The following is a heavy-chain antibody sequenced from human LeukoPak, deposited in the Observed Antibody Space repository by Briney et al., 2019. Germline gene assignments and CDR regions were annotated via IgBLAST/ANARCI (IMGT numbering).Heavy chain of an antibody. Sequence: PSEALSLTCTVSGGSISSYYWSWIRQPPGKGLERMGRIYTSGSTNYNPSLKSRVTISVDKSKNQFSLKLSSVTAADTAVYYCARSYGYDNYYYYYYMDVWGKGTTVTVSS. CDR1: GGSISSYY. V-gene: IGHV4-4*07. J-gene: IGHJ6*03. D-gene: IGHD5-18*01. CDR3: ARSYGYDNYYYYYYMDV. CDR2: IYTSGST.